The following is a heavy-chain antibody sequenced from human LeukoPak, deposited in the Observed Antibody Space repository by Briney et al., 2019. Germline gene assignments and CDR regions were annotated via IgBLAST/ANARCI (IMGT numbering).Heavy chain of an antibody. V-gene: IGHV3-21*01. CDR2: ISSSSSSI. CDR3: AGSLRGGGWYMY. CDR1: GFTVSSTY. Sequence: GGSLRLSCTSSGFTVSSTYISWVRQAPGKGLEWVSSISSSSSSIYYSDSVKGRLTVSRDNAKNSLYLQMNSLRDEDTAVYYCAGSLRGGGWYMYWGQGTLVTVSS. D-gene: IGHD6-19*01. J-gene: IGHJ4*02.